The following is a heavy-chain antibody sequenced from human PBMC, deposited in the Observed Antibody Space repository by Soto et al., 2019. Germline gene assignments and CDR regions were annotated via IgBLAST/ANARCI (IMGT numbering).Heavy chain of an antibody. V-gene: IGHV4-30-2*01. CDR1: GGSISSGGYS. Sequence: SETLSLTCAVSGGSISSGGYSWSWIRQPPGKGLEWIGYIYHSGSTYYNPSLKSRVTISVDTSKNQFSLKLSSVTAADTAVYYCARAYGYFFAYWGQGTLVTVSS. D-gene: IGHD4-17*01. J-gene: IGHJ4*02. CDR2: IYHSGST. CDR3: ARAYGYFFAY.